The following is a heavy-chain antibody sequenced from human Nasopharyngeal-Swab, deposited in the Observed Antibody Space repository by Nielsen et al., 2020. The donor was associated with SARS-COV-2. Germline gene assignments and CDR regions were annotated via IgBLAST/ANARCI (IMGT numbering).Heavy chain of an antibody. D-gene: IGHD1-1*01. CDR1: GFTFSNYA. CDR2: ISGGGTT. CDR3: AKARGGTYNYYFDY. Sequence: GEALKISCAASGFTFSNYATTWVRQAPGKGLEWVSYISGGGTTYYADSVKGRFTVSRHNSRNTLYLQVNSLRVEDTAVYYCAKARGGTYNYYFDYWGQGTLVTVSS. V-gene: IGHV3-23*01. J-gene: IGHJ4*02.